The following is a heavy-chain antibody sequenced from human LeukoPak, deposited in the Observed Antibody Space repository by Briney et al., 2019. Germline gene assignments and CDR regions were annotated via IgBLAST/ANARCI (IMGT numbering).Heavy chain of an antibody. CDR2: IIPIFGTA. Sequence: ASVKASCKASGYTFTSYGISWVRQAPGQGLEWMGRIIPIFGTANYAQKFQGRVTITTDESTSTAYMELSSLRSEDTAVYYCATYLGSGSYYFDYWGQGTLVTVSS. D-gene: IGHD3-10*01. CDR3: ATYLGSGSYYFDY. J-gene: IGHJ4*02. CDR1: GYTFTSYG. V-gene: IGHV1-69*05.